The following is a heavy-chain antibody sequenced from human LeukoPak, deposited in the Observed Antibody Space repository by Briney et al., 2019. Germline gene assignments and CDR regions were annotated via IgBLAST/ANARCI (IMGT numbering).Heavy chain of an antibody. D-gene: IGHD3-10*01. CDR3: ARTYYYGSGSSYFDP. CDR2: IYYSGNT. Sequence: SETLSLTCTVSGGSISNYYWGWIRQAPGKGLEWIGSIYYSGNTYYNSSLKSQVTISVDTSKNQFSLNLTSVTAADTAVYYCARTYYYGSGSSYFDPWGQGTLVTVSS. CDR1: GGSISNYY. J-gene: IGHJ5*02. V-gene: IGHV4-39*01.